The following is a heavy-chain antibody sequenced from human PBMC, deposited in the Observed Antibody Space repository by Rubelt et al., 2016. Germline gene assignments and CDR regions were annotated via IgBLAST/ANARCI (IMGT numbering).Heavy chain of an antibody. CDR1: GYTFTSYA. V-gene: IGHV1-3*01. J-gene: IGHJ4*02. D-gene: IGHD6-13*01. CDR3: ATTGRSWD. Sequence: QVQLVQSGAEVKKPGASVKVSCKASGYTFTSYAMHWVRQAPGQRLEWMGWINAGNGNTIYAQKFQGRGTMTGDKTTDTAYMGLGSLRSEDTAVDYCATTGRSWDWGQGTLVTVSS. CDR2: INAGNGNT.